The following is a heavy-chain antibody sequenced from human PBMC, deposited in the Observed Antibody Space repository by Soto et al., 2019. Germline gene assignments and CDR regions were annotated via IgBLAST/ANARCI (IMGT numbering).Heavy chain of an antibody. J-gene: IGHJ6*02. Sequence: ASVKVSCKASGYTFTSYYMHWVRQAPGQGLEWMGIINPSGGSTSYAQKFQGRVTMTRDTSTSTVYMELSSLRSEDTAVYYCARALGGITIFGVVITPQDYYYYGMDVWGQGTTVTVSS. V-gene: IGHV1-46*01. D-gene: IGHD3-3*01. CDR2: INPSGGST. CDR1: GYTFTSYY. CDR3: ARALGGITIFGVVITPQDYYYYGMDV.